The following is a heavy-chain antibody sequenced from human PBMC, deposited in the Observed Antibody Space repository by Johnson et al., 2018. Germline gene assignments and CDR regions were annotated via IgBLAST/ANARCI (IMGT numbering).Heavy chain of an antibody. CDR3: SRGSADDHYYYYVDV. Sequence: VQLVQSGAEVKKXGASVKVSCKASGYTFTSYDINWVRQATGQGLEWMGWMNPNSGNTGSAQKFQGRVTMTRNTSISTPYMELRSLRAEDTAVYYRSRGSADDHYYYYVDVWGKGTTVTVSS. D-gene: IGHD1-1*01. V-gene: IGHV1-8*01. CDR1: GYTFTSYD. CDR2: MNPNSGNT. J-gene: IGHJ6*03.